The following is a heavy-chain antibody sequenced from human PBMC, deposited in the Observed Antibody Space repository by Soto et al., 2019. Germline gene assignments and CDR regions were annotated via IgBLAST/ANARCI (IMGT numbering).Heavy chain of an antibody. CDR3: ARDSLTLVRGVIRFDS. CDR1: GYTFTNYY. V-gene: IGHV1-46*01. J-gene: IGHJ4*02. D-gene: IGHD3-10*01. Sequence: SVKVSCKASGYTFTNYYVHWVRQAPGQGLEWMGMITPSGGGTSYAQKFQGRVTMTTDTSTSTVYMELRSLRSEDTAVYYCARDSLTLVRGVIRFDSWGEGTLVTVSS. CDR2: ITPSGGGT.